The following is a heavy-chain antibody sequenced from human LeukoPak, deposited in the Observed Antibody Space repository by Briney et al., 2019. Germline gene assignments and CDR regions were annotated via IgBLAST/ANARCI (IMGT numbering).Heavy chain of an antibody. CDR2: IYYSGST. D-gene: IGHD1-7*01. J-gene: IGHJ3*01. V-gene: IGHV4-59*03. CDR3: ATSITGTTYAFDV. CDR1: VGSISSYY. Sequence: SETLSLTCTDSVGSISSYYWSWIRQPPGKRLEWIGYIYYSGSTYYNPSLKSRVTISVDTSKNQFSLKLSSVTAADTAVYYCATSITGTTYAFDVWGQGTMVTVSS.